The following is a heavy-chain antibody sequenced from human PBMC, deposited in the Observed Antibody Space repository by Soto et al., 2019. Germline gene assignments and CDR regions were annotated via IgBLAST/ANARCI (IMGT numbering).Heavy chain of an antibody. Sequence: PGGSLRLSCAASGFTFSSYAMSWVRQAPGKGLEWVSAISGSGGSTYYADSVKGRFTISRDNSKNTLYLQMNSLRAEDTAVYYCAKDGVGSYYDSESYDHWGQGTLVTVSS. CDR1: GFTFSSYA. CDR2: ISGSGGST. CDR3: AKDGVGSYYDSESYDH. J-gene: IGHJ4*02. V-gene: IGHV3-23*01. D-gene: IGHD3-10*01.